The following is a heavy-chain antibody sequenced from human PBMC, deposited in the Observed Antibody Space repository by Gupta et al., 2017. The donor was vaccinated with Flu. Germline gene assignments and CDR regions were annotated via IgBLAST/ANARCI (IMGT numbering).Heavy chain of an antibody. CDR3: AKDLLPSEYNWFDP. J-gene: IGHJ5*02. CDR1: GFTFRNYA. CDR2: ISNTGEKT. V-gene: IGHV3-23*01. Sequence: EVQLLESGGGLVQPGGSLRLSCVDSGFTFRNYAMSWVRQAPGMGLEWVSGISNTGEKTYYADSVKGRFTISRDNSRNTVYLQMNSLRAEDTAKYFCAKDLLPSEYNWFDPWGQGTLVAVSS.